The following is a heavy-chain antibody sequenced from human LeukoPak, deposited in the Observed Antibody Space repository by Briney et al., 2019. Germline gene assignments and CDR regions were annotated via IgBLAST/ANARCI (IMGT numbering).Heavy chain of an antibody. CDR3: AKDSPYYYDSSGSQHFDS. J-gene: IGHJ4*02. V-gene: IGHV3-30*02. CDR1: GFTFITYG. CDR2: IRFDGSNK. D-gene: IGHD3-22*01. Sequence: PGGSLRLSCAASGFTFITYGMHWVRQAPGKGLEWVTFIRFDGSNKYYADSVKGRFTVSRDNSKNTLYLQMNSLRAEDTAVYYCAKDSPYYYDSSGSQHFDSWGQGTLVTVSS.